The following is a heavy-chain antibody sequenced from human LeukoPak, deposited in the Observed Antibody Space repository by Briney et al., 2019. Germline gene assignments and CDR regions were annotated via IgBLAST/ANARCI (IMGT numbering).Heavy chain of an antibody. CDR3: ARGWDRDCTSTSCYIAYN. V-gene: IGHV3-30-3*01. CDR1: GFTFSSYA. J-gene: IGHJ4*02. D-gene: IGHD2-2*02. CDR2: ISYDGSNK. Sequence: GGSLRLSCAASGFTFSSYAMSWVRQPPGKGLEWVAVISYDGSNKYYADSVKGRFTISRDNSKNTLYLQMNSLRAEDTAVYYCARGWDRDCTSTSCYIAYNWGQGTLVSVSS.